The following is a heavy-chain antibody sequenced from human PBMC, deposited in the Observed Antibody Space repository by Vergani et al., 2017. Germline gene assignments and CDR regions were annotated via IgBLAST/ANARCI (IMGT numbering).Heavy chain of an antibody. D-gene: IGHD6-13*01. V-gene: IGHV5-10-1*01. CDR3: ARLGAAAGYYYYYGMDV. J-gene: IGHJ6*02. Sequence: VQLVQSGAEVKKPGASVKVSCKASGYSFTSYWISWVRQMPGKGLEWMGRIDPSDSYTNYSPSFQGHVTISADKAISTAYLQWSSLKASDTAMYYCARLGAAAGYYYYYGMDVWGQGTTVTVSS. CDR1: GYSFTSYW. CDR2: IDPSDSYT.